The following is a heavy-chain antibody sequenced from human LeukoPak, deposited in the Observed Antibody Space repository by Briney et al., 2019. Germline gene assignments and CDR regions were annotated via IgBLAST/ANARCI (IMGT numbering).Heavy chain of an antibody. V-gene: IGHV1-2*02. Sequence: VASMKVSCKSSGFTFTDYYIHWVRQAPGQGLEWMGYIGPHSSATSSPQEVQGRVTMTKDTSMSTAYMELTRLTSDDTAVYYCAREGNGLLSKDFDYWGQGTLVTVSS. CDR3: AREGNGLLSKDFDY. D-gene: IGHD2/OR15-2a*01. CDR2: IGPHSSAT. J-gene: IGHJ4*02. CDR1: GFTFTDYY.